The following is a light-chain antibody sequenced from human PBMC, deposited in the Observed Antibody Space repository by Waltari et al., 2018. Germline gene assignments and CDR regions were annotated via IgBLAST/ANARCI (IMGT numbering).Light chain of an antibody. CDR1: QSISSSY. J-gene: IGKJ2*01. V-gene: IGKV3-20*01. CDR3: QHYGSSSYT. CDR2: GAS. Sequence: EIVLTQSPGTLSLSPGERATLSCRASQSISSSYLAWYQQKPGQAPRLLIYGASSRATGIPDRFSGSGSATDFTLTISRLEPEDFAVYYCQHYGSSSYTFGQGTKLAI.